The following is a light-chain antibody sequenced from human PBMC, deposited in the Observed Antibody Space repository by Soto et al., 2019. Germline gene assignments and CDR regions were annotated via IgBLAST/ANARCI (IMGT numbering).Light chain of an antibody. J-gene: IGKJ4*01. CDR2: KAS. CDR3: QQYKSYPLT. CDR1: QSISSW. Sequence: DIQMTQSPSTLSASVGDRVTITCRASQSISSWLAWYQQKPGKAPNFLIYKASTLESGVPSRFSGSGSGTEFTLTISRVQPDDFATYYCQQYKSYPLTFGGGTKVDIK. V-gene: IGKV1-5*03.